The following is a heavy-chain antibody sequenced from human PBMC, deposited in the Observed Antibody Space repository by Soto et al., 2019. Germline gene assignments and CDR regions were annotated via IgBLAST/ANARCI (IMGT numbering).Heavy chain of an antibody. D-gene: IGHD6-19*01. V-gene: IGHV3-74*01. CDR2: INSDESST. J-gene: IGHJ4*02. Sequence: AGGSLRLSCAASEFTFSSYWMHWVRQAPGKGLVWVSRINSDESSTNYADSVKGRFTISRDNAKNTLYLQMDSLRAEDTAVYYRARATLSSGWFDYWGQGTLVTVSS. CDR3: ARATLSSGWFDY. CDR1: EFTFSSYW.